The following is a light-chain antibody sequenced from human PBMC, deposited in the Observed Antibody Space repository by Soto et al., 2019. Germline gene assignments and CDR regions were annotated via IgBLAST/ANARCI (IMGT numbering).Light chain of an antibody. CDR2: DVS. V-gene: IGLV2-14*01. Sequence: QSALTQPASVSGSPGQSITISCTGTSRDVGGYNYVSWYQQHPGKAPKLMIYDVSNRPSGVSNRFSGSKSGNTASLTISGLQAEDEADYYCSSYTSSSTIFGGCTKLTVL. CDR1: SRDVGGYNY. CDR3: SSYTSSSTI. J-gene: IGLJ2*01.